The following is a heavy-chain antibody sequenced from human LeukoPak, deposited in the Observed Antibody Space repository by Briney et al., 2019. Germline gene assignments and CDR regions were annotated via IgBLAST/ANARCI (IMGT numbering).Heavy chain of an antibody. CDR2: INPNSGGT. V-gene: IGHV1-2*02. J-gene: IGHJ4*02. CDR3: ATERSGGTMVRGVIED. Sequence: ASVKVSCKASGYTFTGYYMHWVRQAPGQGLEWMGWINPNSGGTNYAQKFQGRVTMTRDTSISSAYMELSSLRSEDTAVYYCATERSGGTMVRGVIEDWGQGTLVTVSS. CDR1: GYTFTGYY. D-gene: IGHD3-10*01.